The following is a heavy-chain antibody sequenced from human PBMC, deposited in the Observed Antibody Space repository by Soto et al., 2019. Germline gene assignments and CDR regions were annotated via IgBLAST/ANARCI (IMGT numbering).Heavy chain of an antibody. V-gene: IGHV3-30*03. D-gene: IGHD3-22*01. J-gene: IGHJ4*02. CDR3: ARASYYYDSRGYYYRYYFDY. Sequence: GGSLRLSCAASGFTFSSYGMHWVRQAPGKGLEWVAVISYDGSNKYYADSVKGRFTISRDNSKNTVHLQMNSLRAEDTAVYYCARASYYYDSRGYYYRYYFDYWGQGALVTVSS. CDR2: ISYDGSNK. CDR1: GFTFSSYG.